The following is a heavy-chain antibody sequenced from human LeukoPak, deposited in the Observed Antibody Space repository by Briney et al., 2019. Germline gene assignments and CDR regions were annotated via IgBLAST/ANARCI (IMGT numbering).Heavy chain of an antibody. Sequence: GGSLRLSCAVSGITLSNYGMSWVRQAPGKGLEWVAGISDSGGSTKYADSVKGRFTIARDNRKNTLYLQVNSLRAEDTAVYFCAKRGVVIRVILVGFHKEAYYFESWGQGALVTVSS. J-gene: IGHJ4*02. CDR2: ISDSGGST. CDR1: GITLSNYG. V-gene: IGHV3-23*01. D-gene: IGHD3/OR15-3a*01. CDR3: AKRGVVIRVILVGFHKEAYYFES.